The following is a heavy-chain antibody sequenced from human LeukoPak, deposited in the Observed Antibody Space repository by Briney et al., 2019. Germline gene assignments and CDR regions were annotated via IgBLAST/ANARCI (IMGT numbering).Heavy chain of an antibody. CDR1: GFSVSSSY. V-gene: IGHV3-53*01. CDR2: IYSAGPT. D-gene: IGHD4-23*01. CDR3: ARESVGSLAIDY. J-gene: IGHJ4*02. Sequence: GGSLRLSCAASGFSVSSSYMSWVRQAPGKGLEWVSAIYSAGPTHYADSVKGRFTISRDKSENTLHLQMNSLRAEDTAIYYCARESVGSLAIDYWGQGTLVTVSS.